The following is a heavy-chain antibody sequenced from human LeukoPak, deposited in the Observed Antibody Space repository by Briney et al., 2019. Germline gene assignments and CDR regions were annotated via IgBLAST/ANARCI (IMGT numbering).Heavy chain of an antibody. D-gene: IGHD2-8*01. CDR2: ISGDGDAT. CDR3: ARDPQGVDAFDI. CDR1: GFTFNDYA. V-gene: IGHV3-23*01. J-gene: IGHJ3*02. Sequence: GGSLRLSCAASGFTFNDYAMGWVRQAPGKGLEWVSRISGDGDATKYAASVKGRFTISRDNSRNTLYLQMNSLRAEDTAVYYCARDPQGVDAFDIWGQGTMVTVSS.